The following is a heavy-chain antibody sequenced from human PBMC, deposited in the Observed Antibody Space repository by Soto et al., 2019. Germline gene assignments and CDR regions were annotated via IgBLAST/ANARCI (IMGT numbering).Heavy chain of an antibody. CDR1: GYSFTGYY. CDR3: TATTHWYS. CDR2: INPNSGGT. V-gene: IGHV1-2*02. Sequence: ASVKVSCKASGYSFTGYYMHWVRQAPGQGLEWMGWINPNSGGTDYAEKFQGRVTMTRDTSITTGYMELNRLRSDDTAVYYCTATTHWYSWGKGTLVTVSS. D-gene: IGHD1-26*01. J-gene: IGHJ4*02.